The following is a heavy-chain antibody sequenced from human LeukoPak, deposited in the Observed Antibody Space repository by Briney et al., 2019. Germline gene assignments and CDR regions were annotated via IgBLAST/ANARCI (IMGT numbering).Heavy chain of an antibody. Sequence: SETLSLTCTVSGGSISSGDYYWGWLRQPPGKGLEWIGYIYYSGSTYYNPSLKSRVTISVDASKNQFSLKLSSVTAADTAVYYCASTFGGVIALYGMDVWGKGTTVTVSS. CDR3: ASTFGGVIALYGMDV. CDR1: GGSISSGDYY. D-gene: IGHD3-16*02. J-gene: IGHJ6*04. V-gene: IGHV4-30-4*01. CDR2: IYYSGST.